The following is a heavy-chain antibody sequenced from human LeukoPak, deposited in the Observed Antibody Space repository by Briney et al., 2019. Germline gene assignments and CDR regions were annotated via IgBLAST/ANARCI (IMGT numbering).Heavy chain of an antibody. D-gene: IGHD4-23*01. CDR1: GFTFSSYW. CDR2: IKQDGSEK. CDR3: GKEGQSPGYGGKPGDD. Sequence: PGGSLRLSCAASGFTFSSYWMSWVRQAPGKGLEWVANIKQDGSEKYHVDSVKGRFTISRDNAKNSLFLQMNSLRAEDTAVYYCGKEGQSPGYGGKPGDDWGQGTLVIVSS. J-gene: IGHJ4*02. V-gene: IGHV3-7*04.